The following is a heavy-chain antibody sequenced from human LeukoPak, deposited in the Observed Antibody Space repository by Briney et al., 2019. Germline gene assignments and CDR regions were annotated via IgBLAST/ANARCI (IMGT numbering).Heavy chain of an antibody. Sequence: GGSLRLSCAASGFTFSNYAMRWVRQAPGKGLEWVSSISGSGVSTYYADSVKGRFTISRDNSKNTLNLQMASLRDEDTAIYYCARDQLAMVRGISFDYWGQGTLVTVSS. CDR3: ARDQLAMVRGISFDY. D-gene: IGHD3-10*01. CDR2: ISGSGVST. V-gene: IGHV3-23*01. CDR1: GFTFSNYA. J-gene: IGHJ4*02.